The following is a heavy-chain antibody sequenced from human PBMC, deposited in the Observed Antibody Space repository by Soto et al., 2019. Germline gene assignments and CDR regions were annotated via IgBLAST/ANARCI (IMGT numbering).Heavy chain of an antibody. CDR2: MNANSGNT. V-gene: IGHV1-8*01. J-gene: IGHJ6*02. CDR1: GYTFTSYD. D-gene: IGHD2-15*01. CDR3: ARNVVVVAAPDESYYYGMDV. Sequence: ASVKVSCKASGYTFTSYDINWVRQATGQGLEWMGWMNANSGNTGYAQKCQGRVTMTTDTSISTAYMELRSVRSDETAVYYCARNVVVVAAPDESYYYGMDVWGQGTTVTVSS.